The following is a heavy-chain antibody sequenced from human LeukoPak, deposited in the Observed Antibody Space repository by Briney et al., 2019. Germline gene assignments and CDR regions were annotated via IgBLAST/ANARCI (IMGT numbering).Heavy chain of an antibody. V-gene: IGHV3-43*02. J-gene: IGHJ3*02. CDR2: ISGDGGST. CDR3: AKGYSRIAVANDAFDI. CDR1: GFTFDDYA. D-gene: IGHD6-19*01. Sequence: PGGSLRLSCAASGFTFDDYAMHWVRQAPGKGLEWVSLISGDGGSTYYADSVKGRFTISRDNAKNSLYLQMNSLRTEDMALYYCAKGYSRIAVANDAFDIWGQGTMVTVSS.